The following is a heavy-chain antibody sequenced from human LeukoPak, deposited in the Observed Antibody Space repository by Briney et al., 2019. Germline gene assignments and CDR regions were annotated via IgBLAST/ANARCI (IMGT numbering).Heavy chain of an antibody. CDR1: GFTFSSYS. J-gene: IGHJ4*02. Sequence: GGSLRLSCAASGFTFSSYSMNWVRQAPGKGLEWVSSISSSSSYIYYADSVKGRFTISRDNAKSSLYLQMNSLRAEDTAVYYCARNLYDMLTGFVDYWGQGTLVTVSS. V-gene: IGHV3-21*01. D-gene: IGHD3-9*01. CDR2: ISSSSSYI. CDR3: ARNLYDMLTGFVDY.